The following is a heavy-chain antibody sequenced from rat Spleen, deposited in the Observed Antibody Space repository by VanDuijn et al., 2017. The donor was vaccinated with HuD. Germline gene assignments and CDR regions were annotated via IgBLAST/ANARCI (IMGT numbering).Heavy chain of an antibody. J-gene: IGHJ4*01. CDR2: ISYEGSST. Sequence: EVQLVESGGGLVQPGRSLKLSCAASGFTFSDYYMAWVRQAPKKGLEWVASISYEGSSTYYGDSVKGRFTISRDNAKNTQYLQMDSLRSEDTATYYCARHGGALYYVMDAWGQGASVTVSS. CDR3: ARHGGALYYVMDA. CDR1: GFTFSDYY. V-gene: IGHV5-22*01. D-gene: IGHD5-1*01.